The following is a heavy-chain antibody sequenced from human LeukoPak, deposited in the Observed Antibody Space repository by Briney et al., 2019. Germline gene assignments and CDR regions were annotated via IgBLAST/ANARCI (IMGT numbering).Heavy chain of an antibody. CDR2: MNTKTGVT. D-gene: IGHD2-21*01. CDR3: ARVDWNY. J-gene: IGHJ4*02. Sequence: ASVKVSCKASGYTFTDFYMHWVRQAPGQGLEWMGCMNTKTGVTTDYAQKFQGRLTMTRDTSINTAYMELSSLMSDDTAVYFCARVDWNYWGQGTLVTVSS. CDR1: GYTFTDFY. V-gene: IGHV1-2*02.